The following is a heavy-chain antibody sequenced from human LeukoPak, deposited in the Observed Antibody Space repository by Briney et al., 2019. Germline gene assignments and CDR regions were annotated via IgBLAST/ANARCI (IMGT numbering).Heavy chain of an antibody. V-gene: IGHV3-13*01. CDR1: GFTFSSYD. CDR2: IGTAGDT. D-gene: IGHD4-23*01. J-gene: IGHJ4*02. Sequence: PGRSLRLSCAASGFTFSSYDMHWVRQAAGKGLEWVSGIGTAGDTYYPGSVKGRFTISRENAKNSLYLQMNSLRAGDTAVYYCALGYGGNSASMCAYWGQGILVTVSS. CDR3: ALGYGGNSASMCAY.